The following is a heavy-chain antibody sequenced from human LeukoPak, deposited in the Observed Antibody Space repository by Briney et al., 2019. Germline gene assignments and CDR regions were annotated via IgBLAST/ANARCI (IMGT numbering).Heavy chain of an antibody. V-gene: IGHV1-18*01. J-gene: IGHJ4*02. CDR3: ARDRREGYYYDSSGYPKN. D-gene: IGHD3-22*01. CDR1: GYTFTSYG. CDR2: ISAYNGNT. Sequence: ASVKVSCKASGYTFTSYGISWVRQAPGQGLEWMGWISAYNGNTNYAQKLQGRVTMTTDTSTSTAYMELRSLRSDVTAVYHCARDRREGYYYDSSGYPKNWGQGTLVTVSS.